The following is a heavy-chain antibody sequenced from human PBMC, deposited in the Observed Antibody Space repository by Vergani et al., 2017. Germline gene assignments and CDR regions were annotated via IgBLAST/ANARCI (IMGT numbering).Heavy chain of an antibody. CDR1: GFTFSDYY. CDR3: ASEGYDFWSGYIRGPIDY. J-gene: IGHJ4*02. CDR2: ISSSGSTI. V-gene: IGHV3-11*01. D-gene: IGHD3-3*01. Sequence: QVQLVESGGGLVKPGGSLRLSCAASGFTFSDYYMSWLRQAPGKGLEWVSYISSSGSTIYYADSVKGRFTISRDNAKNSLYLQMNSLGAEDTAVYYCASEGYDFWSGYIRGPIDYWGQGTLVTVAS.